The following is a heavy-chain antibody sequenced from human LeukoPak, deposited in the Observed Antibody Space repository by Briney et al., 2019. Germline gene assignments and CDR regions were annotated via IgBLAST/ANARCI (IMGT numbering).Heavy chain of an antibody. CDR2: ITSTSTTI. D-gene: IGHD4-17*01. J-gene: IGHJ1*01. CDR1: GFTFSDVG. Sequence: GGSLRLSSAISGFTFSDVGMHWVRQAPGKGLEWVSYITSTSTTIFYADSVKGRFTISRDNAKNSLYLQMNSLRAEDTAVYYCARERATVTQYFQHWGQGTLVTVSS. V-gene: IGHV3-48*04. CDR3: ARERATVTQYFQH.